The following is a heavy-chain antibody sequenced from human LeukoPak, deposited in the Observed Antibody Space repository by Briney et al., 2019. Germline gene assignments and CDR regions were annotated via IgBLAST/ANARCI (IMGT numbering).Heavy chain of an antibody. V-gene: IGHV1-69*13. CDR3: ASGPTRKLRSDYYYYMDV. CDR1: GGTFSSYA. J-gene: IGHJ6*03. CDR2: IIPIFGTA. Sequence: ASVKVSCKASGGTFSSYAISWVRQAPGQGLEWMGGIIPIFGTANYAQKFQGRVTITADESTSTAYMELSSLRSEDTAVYYCASGPTRKLRSDYYYYMDVWGKGTTVTVSS. D-gene: IGHD3-3*01.